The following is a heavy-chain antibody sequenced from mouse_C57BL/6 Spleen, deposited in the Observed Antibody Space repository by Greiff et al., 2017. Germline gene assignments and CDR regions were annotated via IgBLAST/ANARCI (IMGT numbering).Heavy chain of an antibody. CDR3: ARGRYDGYSWFAY. CDR1: GYTFTSYW. Sequence: VQLQQPGAELVKPGASVKLSCKASGYTFTSYWMHWVKQRPGQGLEWIGMIPPNSGSTNYNEKFKSKATLTVDKSSSTAYMQLRSLTSGDSAVYYCARGRYDGYSWFAYWGQGTLVTVSA. J-gene: IGHJ3*01. D-gene: IGHD2-3*01. CDR2: IPPNSGST. V-gene: IGHV1-64*01.